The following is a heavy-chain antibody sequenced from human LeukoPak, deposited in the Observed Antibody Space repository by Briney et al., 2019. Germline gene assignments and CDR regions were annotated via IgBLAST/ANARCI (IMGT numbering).Heavy chain of an antibody. J-gene: IGHJ4*02. Sequence: GASVKVSCKASGYTFTGYYMHWVRQAPGQGLEWMGWINPNSGGTNYAQKFQGRVTMTRDTSISTAYMELSRLRSDDTAVYYCARAHGMLQLWFHTYWGQGTLVTVSS. V-gene: IGHV1-2*02. CDR3: ARAHGMLQLWFHTY. D-gene: IGHD5-18*01. CDR1: GYTFTGYY. CDR2: INPNSGGT.